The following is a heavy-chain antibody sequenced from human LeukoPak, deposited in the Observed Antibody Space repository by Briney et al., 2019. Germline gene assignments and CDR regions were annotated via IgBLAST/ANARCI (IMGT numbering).Heavy chain of an antibody. J-gene: IGHJ4*02. D-gene: IGHD3-10*01. CDR2: VKSDGSDT. CDR3: TTGIGNYYYY. Sequence: GGCLSLSCAASGSTFSRYGMHWVRLAPGKGLVWVSRVKSDGSDTIYADSVKGRFTISRDNAKNTLYLQMDSLRAEDTAVYYCTTGIGNYYYYWGQGTLVTVAS. V-gene: IGHV3-74*01. CDR1: GSTFSRYG.